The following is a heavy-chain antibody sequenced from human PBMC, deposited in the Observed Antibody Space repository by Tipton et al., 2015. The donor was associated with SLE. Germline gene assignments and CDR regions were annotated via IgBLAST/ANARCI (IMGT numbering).Heavy chain of an antibody. V-gene: IGHV4-39*07. CDR1: GDSISSSSYY. J-gene: IGHJ4*02. Sequence: TLSLTCSVSGDSISSSSYYWAWIRQPPGKGLEWIGEITHSGRTNYNPSLKSRLTISVDTSKNQFSLKLTSLTAADTAVYYCARGPGYGSGSNYFDYWGQGTLVTVSS. CDR2: ITHSGRT. CDR3: ARGPGYGSGSNYFDY. D-gene: IGHD3-10*01.